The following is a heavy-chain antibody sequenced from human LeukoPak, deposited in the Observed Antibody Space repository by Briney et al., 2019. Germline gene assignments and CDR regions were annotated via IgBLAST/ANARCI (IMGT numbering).Heavy chain of an antibody. J-gene: IGHJ3*02. CDR2: INYSGST. Sequence: SETLSLTCTVSGGSISIYYWSWIRQPPGKGLEWIGYINYSGSTNYNPSLKSRVTISVDTSKNQFSLKLTSVTAADTAVYYCARDLQYVGAFDIWGQGTMVTVSS. CDR1: GGSISIYY. D-gene: IGHD3-16*01. CDR3: ARDLQYVGAFDI. V-gene: IGHV4-59*01.